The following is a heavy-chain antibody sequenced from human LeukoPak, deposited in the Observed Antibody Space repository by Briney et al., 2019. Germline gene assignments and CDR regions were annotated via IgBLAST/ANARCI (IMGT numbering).Heavy chain of an antibody. J-gene: IGHJ4*02. Sequence: GGSLRLSCAASGFIFTNYAMSRVRQAPGKGLEWVSSISTTGSTTYYADSVRGRFTSSRDNSQNTLSLQMDSLTAADTAVYSCATYDLWTTYYTFQYWGQGTLVSVSS. CDR1: GFIFTNYA. CDR3: ATYDLWTTYYTFQY. V-gene: IGHV3-23*01. CDR2: ISTTGSTT. D-gene: IGHD3-3*01.